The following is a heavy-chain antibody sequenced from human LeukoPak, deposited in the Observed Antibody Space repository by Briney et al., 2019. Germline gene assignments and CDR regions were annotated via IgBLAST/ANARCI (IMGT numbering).Heavy chain of an antibody. Sequence: ASVKVSCKTSGYTFSVHGITWMRQAPGQGLEWMGWVSGYNGNTNYAQNVQGRVTMTTDTSTNTAYMELRSLRSDDTAVYYCAKDIHPGLDSGASCCFDYWGQGTPVTVSS. CDR2: VSGYNGNT. CDR1: GYTFSVHG. V-gene: IGHV1-18*01. D-gene: IGHD3-22*01. J-gene: IGHJ4*02. CDR3: AKDIHPGLDSGASCCFDY.